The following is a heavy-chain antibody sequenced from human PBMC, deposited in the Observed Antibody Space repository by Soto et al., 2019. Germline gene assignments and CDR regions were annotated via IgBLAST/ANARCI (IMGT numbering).Heavy chain of an antibody. CDR2: IYYSGST. D-gene: IGHD2-15*01. CDR1: GGSFSTYY. V-gene: IGHV4-59*01. CDR3: ARDQGGPFDY. J-gene: IGHJ4*02. Sequence: PSETLSLTCTVSGGSFSTYYWSWIRQPPGKGLEWIGYIYYSGSTNSNPSLKSRVTLSVGTSKNQFSLKLSSVTAADTAVYYCARDQGGPFDYWGQGTLVTVSS.